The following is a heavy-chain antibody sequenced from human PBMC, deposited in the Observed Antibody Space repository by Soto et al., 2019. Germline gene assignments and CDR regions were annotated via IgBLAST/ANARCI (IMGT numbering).Heavy chain of an antibody. CDR2: ISYDGTNK. D-gene: IGHD3-10*01. J-gene: IGHJ6*02. CDR1: GFTFSSYG. CDR3: AKDYYGSASYLRAPMDV. V-gene: IGHV3-30*18. Sequence: QVQLVESGGGVVQPGRSLRLSCAASGFTFSSYGMHWVRQAPGKGLEWVAVISYDGTNKYYADSVRGRFTISRDNSKNTLYLQMNSLRAEDTAVHYCAKDYYGSASYLRAPMDVWGQGTTVTVSS.